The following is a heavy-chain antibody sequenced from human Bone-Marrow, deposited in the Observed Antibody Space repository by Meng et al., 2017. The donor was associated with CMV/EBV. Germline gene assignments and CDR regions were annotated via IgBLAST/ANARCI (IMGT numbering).Heavy chain of an antibody. CDR1: GFTFSSYW. V-gene: IGHV3-74*01. D-gene: IGHD6-25*01. J-gene: IGHJ6*02. CDR2: INSDGSST. Sequence: GGSLRLSCAASGFTFSSYWMHWVRQAPGKGLVWVSRINSDGSSTSYADSVKGRFTISRDNAKNTLYLQKNSLRAEDTAVDYCARDLAYSSAFAYYYYYGMDVWGQGTTVTVSS. CDR3: ARDLAYSSAFAYYYYYGMDV.